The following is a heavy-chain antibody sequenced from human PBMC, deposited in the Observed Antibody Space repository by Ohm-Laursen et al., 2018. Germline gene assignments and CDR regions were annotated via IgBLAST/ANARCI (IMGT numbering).Heavy chain of an antibody. CDR3: ARDAYRARYFDL. J-gene: IGHJ2*01. CDR1: GLTFNNYW. V-gene: IGHV3-7*01. D-gene: IGHD3-16*01. Sequence: GSLRLSCAASGLTFNNYWISWVRQAPGRGLEWVANIKYDGSEKYYVDSVKGRFTISRDNAKNSVYLQLNSPRAEDTAVYYCARDAYRARYFDLWGRGTLVTASS. CDR2: IKYDGSEK.